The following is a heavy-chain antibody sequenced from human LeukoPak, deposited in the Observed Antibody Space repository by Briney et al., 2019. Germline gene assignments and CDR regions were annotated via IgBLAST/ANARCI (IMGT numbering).Heavy chain of an antibody. Sequence: GGSLRLSCAGSGFTFSGYSLNWVRQAPGKGLEWVSSITSSGSSMYYADSVKGRFTISRDNAKNSLYLQMNSLRAEDTAVYYCARIQDYWGQGTLVTVSS. D-gene: IGHD1-1*01. CDR2: ITSSGSSM. CDR1: GFTFSGYS. V-gene: IGHV3-21*01. J-gene: IGHJ4*02. CDR3: ARIQDY.